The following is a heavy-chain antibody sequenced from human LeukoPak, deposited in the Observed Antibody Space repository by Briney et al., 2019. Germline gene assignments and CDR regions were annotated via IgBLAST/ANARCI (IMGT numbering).Heavy chain of an antibody. CDR3: TDLGDYGVG. V-gene: IGHV3-15*01. CDR1: GFTFSSYA. D-gene: IGHD3-10*01. Sequence: GGSLRLSCAPSGFTFSSYAMSWVRQAPGRGPDWVGRIKSRTDGGTTEYAAPVKGRFTISRDDSTNTLYLQMNSLKSEDTAFYYCTDLGDYGVGWGQGTLVSVSS. J-gene: IGHJ4*02. CDR2: IKSRTDGGTT.